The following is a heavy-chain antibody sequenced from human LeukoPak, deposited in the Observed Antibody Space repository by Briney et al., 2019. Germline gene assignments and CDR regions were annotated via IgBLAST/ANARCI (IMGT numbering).Heavy chain of an antibody. CDR1: GGTFSSYA. D-gene: IGHD4-17*01. CDR2: IIPIFGTA. J-gene: IGHJ4*02. Sequence: SVKVSCKASGGTFSSYAISWVRQAPGQGLEWMGGIIPIFGTANYAQKFQGRVTITADESTSTAYMELSSLRSEDTAVYYCAYRSGRNGDSDYWGQGALVTVSS. CDR3: AYRSGRNGDSDY. V-gene: IGHV1-69*13.